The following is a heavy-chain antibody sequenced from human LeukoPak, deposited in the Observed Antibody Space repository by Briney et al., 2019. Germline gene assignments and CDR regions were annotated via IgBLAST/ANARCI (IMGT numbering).Heavy chain of an antibody. CDR3: ARDHRPAGGIFQVWYYYGMDV. Sequence: GGSLRLSCAASGFTFSSYAMHWVRQAPGKGLEWVAVISYDGSNKYYADSVKGRFTISRDNSKNTLYLQMNSLRAEDTAVYYCARDHRPAGGIFQVWYYYGMDVWGQGTTVTVSS. D-gene: IGHD2-15*01. J-gene: IGHJ6*02. V-gene: IGHV3-30-3*01. CDR2: ISYDGSNK. CDR1: GFTFSSYA.